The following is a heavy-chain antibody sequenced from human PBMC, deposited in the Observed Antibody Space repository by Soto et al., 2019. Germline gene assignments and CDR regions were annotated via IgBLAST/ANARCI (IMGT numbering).Heavy chain of an antibody. V-gene: IGHV1-2*02. D-gene: IGHD6-19*01. J-gene: IGHJ4*02. CDR2: IGPESGAT. CDR3: GRGRSGQIVVFY. Sequence: ASVKVSCKNSGYTFTGHYIHWVRQAPQQGPEWMGEIGPESGATRYAQKFRGRVTMTMDTSITTVYMELKNLSPDDTAVYYCGRGRSGQIVVFYWGQGTQVTVSS. CDR1: GYTFTGHY.